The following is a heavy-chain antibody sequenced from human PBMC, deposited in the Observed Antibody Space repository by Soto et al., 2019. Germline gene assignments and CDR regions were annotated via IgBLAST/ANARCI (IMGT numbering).Heavy chain of an antibody. D-gene: IGHD2-8*01. J-gene: IGHJ3*02. CDR2: INPDASDA. V-gene: IGHV3-74*01. CDR3: ARPKTMVYSAFDT. Sequence: EVQLVESEGGLVQPGGSLRLSCAASGFTFSSHWLHWVRQTPGEGLVSVSRINPDASDADYADSVKGRFTISRDNAKSTLYLDMNSLRAEDTGVYYCARPKTMVYSAFDTWGQGTMVTVSS. CDR1: GFTFSSHW.